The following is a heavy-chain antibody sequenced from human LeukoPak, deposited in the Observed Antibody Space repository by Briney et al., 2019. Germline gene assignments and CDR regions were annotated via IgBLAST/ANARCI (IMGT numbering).Heavy chain of an antibody. CDR1: GFTFSSNG. J-gene: IGHJ4*02. V-gene: IGHV3-23*01. Sequence: GGSLRLSCAASGFTFSSNGMSWVRQAPGKGLKWVSSITGSGGNTYYADSVKGRFTISRDNSKNTLYLQMNSLRADDTAVYYCTKRSSTVTPKTYYFDYWGQGTLVTVSS. CDR2: ITGSGGNT. CDR3: TKRSSTVTPKTYYFDY. D-gene: IGHD4-17*01.